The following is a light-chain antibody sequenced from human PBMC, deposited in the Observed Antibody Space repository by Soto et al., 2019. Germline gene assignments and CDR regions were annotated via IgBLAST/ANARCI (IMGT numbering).Light chain of an antibody. Sequence: QSVLTQPASVSGSPGQSITISCTGTSSDVGGYNLVSWYQHSPGKAPKLIIYDGTKRPSGVSNRFSGSKSGNTASLTISGLQAEDEGDYYCFSFAGATTLYVFGTGTKVTVL. CDR1: SSDVGGYNL. CDR2: DGT. J-gene: IGLJ1*01. CDR3: FSFAGATTLYV. V-gene: IGLV2-23*01.